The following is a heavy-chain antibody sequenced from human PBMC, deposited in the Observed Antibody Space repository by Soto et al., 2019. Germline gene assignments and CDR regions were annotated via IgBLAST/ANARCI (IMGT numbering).Heavy chain of an antibody. CDR2: IDAGNGNT. Sequence: QVQLVQSGAEVKKPGTSVKVSCKASGYTFITYAMHWVRQAPGQRLEWMGWIDAGNGNTKYSQKFQGRVTITRDTSARTAYMELSSLRYEDTALYYFATEHCWTGLFDSWGQGTLVTVSS. V-gene: IGHV1-3*01. CDR1: GYTFITYA. J-gene: IGHJ4*02. D-gene: IGHD2-21*01. CDR3: ATEHCWTGLFDS.